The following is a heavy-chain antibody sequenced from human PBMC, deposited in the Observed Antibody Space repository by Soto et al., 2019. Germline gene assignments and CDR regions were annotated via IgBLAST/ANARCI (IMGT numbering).Heavy chain of an antibody. D-gene: IGHD2-15*01. J-gene: IGHJ6*02. CDR2: ISGSGGST. V-gene: IGHV3-23*01. CDR3: ARKDIVVVVAATDFSLPYYGLDV. Sequence: GGSLRLSCAASGFTFSSYAMSWVRQAPGKGLEWVSAISGSGGSTYYADSVKGRFTISRDNSKNTLYLQMNSLRAEDTAVYYCARKDIVVVVAATDFSLPYYGLDVWGQGTTVTVSS. CDR1: GFTFSSYA.